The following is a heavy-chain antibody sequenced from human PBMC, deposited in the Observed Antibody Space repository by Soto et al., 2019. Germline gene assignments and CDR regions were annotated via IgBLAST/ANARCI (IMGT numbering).Heavy chain of an antibody. CDR3: AGKYGDYWNWFDP. Sequence: SETLSLTCAVSSGSISSSNWWSWVRQPPGKGLEWIGEIYHSGSTNYNPSLKSRVTISVDKSKNQFSLKLSSVTAADTAVYYCAGKYGDYWNWFDPWGQGTLVTVSS. CDR1: SGSISSSNW. J-gene: IGHJ5*02. V-gene: IGHV4-4*02. CDR2: IYHSGST. D-gene: IGHD4-17*01.